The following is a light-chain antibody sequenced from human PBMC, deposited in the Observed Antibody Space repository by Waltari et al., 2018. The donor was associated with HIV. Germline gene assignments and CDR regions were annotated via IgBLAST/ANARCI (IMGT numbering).Light chain of an antibody. CDR3: QSIDRGTTWV. J-gene: IGLJ3*02. V-gene: IGLV3-25*03. Sequence: SSKLTQSPSVSVSPGQTPPLTCPGAIRPKQNSGYRQRPGQAPVVVIYKDIERPSGIPDRFSGSRSGTTLTLTISGVQTEDEADYYCQSIDRGTTWVFGGGTKLTVL. CDR2: KDI. CDR1: IRPKQN.